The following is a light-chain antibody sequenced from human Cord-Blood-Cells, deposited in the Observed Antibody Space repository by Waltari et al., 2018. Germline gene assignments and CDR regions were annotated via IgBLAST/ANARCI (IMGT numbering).Light chain of an antibody. CDR1: QSVSSN. CDR2: GAS. V-gene: IGKV3-15*01. J-gene: IGKJ2*01. Sequence: EIVMTQPPATLSVSPGVRATLSCSASQSVSSNLAWYQQKPGQAPRLLIYGASTRATGIPARFSGSGSGTEFTLTISSLQSEDFAVYYCQQYNNWPPYTFGQGTKLEIK. CDR3: QQYNNWPPYT.